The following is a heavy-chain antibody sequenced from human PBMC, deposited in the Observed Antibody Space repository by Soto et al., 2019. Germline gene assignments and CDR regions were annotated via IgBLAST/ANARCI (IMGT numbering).Heavy chain of an antibody. D-gene: IGHD1-26*01. CDR1: GGTFKTYT. CDR3: ATWRTYSGSYCFDY. J-gene: IGHJ4*02. V-gene: IGHV1-69*06. CDR2: IIPMYDSA. Sequence: QVQLVQSGAELKKPGSSVNVSCAASGGTFKTYTINWVRQAPGQGLEWIGQIIPMYDSANYAQRFQGRVTISADKYTNIAYMELRGLRSEDTALYYCATWRTYSGSYCFDYWGQGTLVSVSS.